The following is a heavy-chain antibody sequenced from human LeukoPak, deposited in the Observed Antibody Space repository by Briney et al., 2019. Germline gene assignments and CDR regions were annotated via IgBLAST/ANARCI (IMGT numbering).Heavy chain of an antibody. D-gene: IGHD2-2*01. V-gene: IGHV3-23*01. CDR3: AKDSHQLLDFDY. J-gene: IGHJ4*02. CDR2: ISGSGGST. Sequence: PGGSLRLSCAASGFTFSSYAMSWVRQAPGKGLEWVSSISGSGGSTYYADSMKGRFTISRDNSKNTLFLQMNSLRAEDTAVYYCAKDSHQLLDFDYWGQGTLVTVSS. CDR1: GFTFSSYA.